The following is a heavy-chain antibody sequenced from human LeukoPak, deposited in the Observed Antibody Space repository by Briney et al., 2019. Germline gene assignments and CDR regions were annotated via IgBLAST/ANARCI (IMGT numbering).Heavy chain of an antibody. Sequence: GGSLRLSCAASGFTFSSYGMHWVRQAPGKGLEWVAVISYDGSNKYYADSVKGRFTISRDNSKNTLYLQMNSLRAEDTAVYYCANPSLGDYVWGSYRYPPWYFDYWGQGTLVTVSS. V-gene: IGHV3-30*18. CDR2: ISYDGSNK. D-gene: IGHD3-16*02. J-gene: IGHJ4*02. CDR1: GFTFSSYG. CDR3: ANPSLGDYVWGSYRYPPWYFDY.